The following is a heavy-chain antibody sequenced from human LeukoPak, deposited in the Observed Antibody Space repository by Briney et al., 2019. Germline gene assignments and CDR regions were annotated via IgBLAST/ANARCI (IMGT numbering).Heavy chain of an antibody. CDR1: GGSISSYY. J-gene: IGHJ5*02. CDR3: ARDSYYDILTGSHDARWFDP. D-gene: IGHD3-9*01. Sequence: SETLSLTCTVSGGSISSYYWSWIRQPAGKGLEWIGRIYTSGSTNYNPSLKSRVTMSVDTSKNQFSLKLSSVTAADTAVYYCARDSYYDILTGSHDARWFDPWGQGTLVTVSS. CDR2: IYTSGST. V-gene: IGHV4-4*07.